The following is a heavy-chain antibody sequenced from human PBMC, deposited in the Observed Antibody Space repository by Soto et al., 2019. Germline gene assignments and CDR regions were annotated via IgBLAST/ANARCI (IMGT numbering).Heavy chain of an antibody. Sequence: EVLLLESGGGLVQPGGSLRLSCAASGFTFNTFAMTWVRQAPGRGLEWVSRINKSGGSRYYADSVKGRFTVSRDNSNYTLYLQMNSLRAEDTAIYFCAKGAEMPTIPFDYWGQGAQVTVSS. CDR2: INKSGGSR. D-gene: IGHD5-12*01. CDR3: AKGAEMPTIPFDY. V-gene: IGHV3-23*01. CDR1: GFTFNTFA. J-gene: IGHJ4*02.